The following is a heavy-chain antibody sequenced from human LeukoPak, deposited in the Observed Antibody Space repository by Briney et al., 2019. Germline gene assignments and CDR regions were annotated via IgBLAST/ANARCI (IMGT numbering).Heavy chain of an antibody. CDR3: ARDILTGYNWFDL. CDR2: ISTDSGYT. CDR1: GYTFTTYG. D-gene: IGHD3-9*01. Sequence: ASVKVSCKASGYTFTTYGISWVRQSPGQGLEWMGRISTDSGYTNYAQKLQGRVTMTTDTSTSTVYMELRTLRSDDTAVYYCARDILTGYNWFDLWGQGTLVTVSS. J-gene: IGHJ5*02. V-gene: IGHV1-18*01.